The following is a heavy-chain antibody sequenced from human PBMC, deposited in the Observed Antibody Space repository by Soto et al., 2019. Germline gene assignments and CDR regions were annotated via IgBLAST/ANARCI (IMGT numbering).Heavy chain of an antibody. D-gene: IGHD2-15*01. V-gene: IGHV4-39*01. CDR2: IYYSGST. J-gene: IGHJ4*02. CDR3: AGHGEGYCSGGSCYEGRYFDY. CDR1: GGSISSSIYY. Sequence: PSETLSLTCTVSGGSISSSIYYWGWIRQPPGKGLEWIGSIYYSGSTYYNPSLKSRVTISVDTSKNQFSLKLSSVTAADTAVYYCAGHGEGYCSGGSCYEGRYFDYWGQGTLVTVSS.